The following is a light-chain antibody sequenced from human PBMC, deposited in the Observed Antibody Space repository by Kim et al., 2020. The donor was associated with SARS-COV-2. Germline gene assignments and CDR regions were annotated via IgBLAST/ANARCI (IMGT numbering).Light chain of an antibody. Sequence: VSPGERATLPCRASQSVSSYLAWYQQKPGQAPRLLIYDASNRATGIPARFSGSGPGTDFTLTISSLEPEDFAVYYCQQRSNWPYTFGGGTKVEIK. V-gene: IGKV3D-11*02. CDR2: DAS. CDR3: QQRSNWPYT. J-gene: IGKJ4*01. CDR1: QSVSSY.